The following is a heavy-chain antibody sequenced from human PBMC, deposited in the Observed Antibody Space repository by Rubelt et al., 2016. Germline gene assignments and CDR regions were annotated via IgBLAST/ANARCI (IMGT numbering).Heavy chain of an antibody. CDR2: IIPILAIA. CDR3: ATDWGLGLPPSNWFDP. Sequence: QVQLVQSGAEVKKPGSSVKVSCKASGGTFSSYAISWVRQAPGQGLEWMGRIIPILAIANYAQKFQGRVTITADKSTSTAYMELSSLRSEDTAVYYCATDWGLGLPPSNWFDPWGQGTLVTVSS. D-gene: IGHD3/OR15-3a*01. J-gene: IGHJ5*02. V-gene: IGHV1-69*04. CDR1: GGTFSSYA.